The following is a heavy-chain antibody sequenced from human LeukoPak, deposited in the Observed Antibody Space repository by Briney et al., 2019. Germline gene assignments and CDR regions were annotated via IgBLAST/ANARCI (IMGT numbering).Heavy chain of an antibody. D-gene: IGHD3-22*01. CDR2: ISYDGSNK. Sequence: GGSLRLSCEASGFIFSNHAMHWVRQAPGKGLEWVAVISYDGSNKYYADSVKGRFTISRDNSKNTLYLQMNSLRAEDTAVYYCADYYYDSSGYYAGDYWGQGTLVTVSS. J-gene: IGHJ4*02. V-gene: IGHV3-30-3*01. CDR1: GFIFSNHA. CDR3: ADYYYDSSGYYAGDY.